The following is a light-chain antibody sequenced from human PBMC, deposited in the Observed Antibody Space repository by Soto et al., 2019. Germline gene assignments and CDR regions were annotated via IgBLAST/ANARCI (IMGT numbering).Light chain of an antibody. CDR3: QQSYSTPPT. V-gene: IGKV1-39*01. J-gene: IGKJ1*01. Sequence: DIQMTQSPSTLSASVGDRITITCRASEKINKWLAWYQQKPGKAPKLLISAASSLQSGVPSRFSGSGSGTDFTLTISSLQPEDFATYYCQQSYSTPPTFGQGTKVDIK. CDR1: EKINKW. CDR2: AAS.